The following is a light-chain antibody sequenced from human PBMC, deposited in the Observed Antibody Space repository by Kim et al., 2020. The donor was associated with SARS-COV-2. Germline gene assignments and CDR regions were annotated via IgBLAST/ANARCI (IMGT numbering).Light chain of an antibody. J-gene: IGKJ1*01. CDR3: QQRRDWPT. CDR2: DAS. CDR1: QSVDFY. Sequence: SLSPGERATLSGSASQSVDFYLAWYQQKPGQAPRLLIHDASNRAAGIPARFSGSGSGTHFTLTIDSLQPEDFGVYYCQQRRDWPTFGQGTKVDIK. V-gene: IGKV3-11*01.